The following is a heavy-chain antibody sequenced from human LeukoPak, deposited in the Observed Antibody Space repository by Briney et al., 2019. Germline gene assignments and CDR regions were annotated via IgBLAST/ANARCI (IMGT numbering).Heavy chain of an antibody. Sequence: GGSLRLSCAASGFTVNSNYMSWVRQAPGKGLEWVSLIYSGGDTYYADFVKGRFTISRDNSKNTLYLQMNSLRAEDTAVYYCARSLYFDYWGQGTLVTVSS. CDR1: GFTVNSNY. CDR3: ARSLYFDY. CDR2: IYSGGDT. J-gene: IGHJ4*02. V-gene: IGHV3-66*01.